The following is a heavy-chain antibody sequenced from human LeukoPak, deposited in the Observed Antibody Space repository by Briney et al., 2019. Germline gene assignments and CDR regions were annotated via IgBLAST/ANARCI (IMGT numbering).Heavy chain of an antibody. D-gene: IGHD4-17*01. J-gene: IGHJ4*02. V-gene: IGHV4-59*01. CDR3: ARSPMATVTCFDY. Sequence: PSETLSFTCTVSGGSISSYYWSWIRQPPGKGLEWIGYIYYSGSTNYNPSLKSRVTISVDTSKNQFSLKLSSVTAADTAVYYCARSPMATVTCFDYWGQGTLVTVSS. CDR1: GGSISSYY. CDR2: IYYSGST.